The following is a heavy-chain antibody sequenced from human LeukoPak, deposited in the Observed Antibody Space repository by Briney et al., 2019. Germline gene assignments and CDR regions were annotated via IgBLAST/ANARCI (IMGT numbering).Heavy chain of an antibody. CDR3: ARGIGGPDY. CDR1: GFTFSRYA. Sequence: PGGSLRLSCSASGFTFSRYAMHWVRQAPGKGLEYVSAISSSGGSTYYADSVKGRFTISRDNSKDTLYLQMTSLRAEDTAVYYCARGIGGPDYWGRGTLVTVSS. J-gene: IGHJ4*02. D-gene: IGHD4-23*01. V-gene: IGHV3-64*04. CDR2: ISSSGGST.